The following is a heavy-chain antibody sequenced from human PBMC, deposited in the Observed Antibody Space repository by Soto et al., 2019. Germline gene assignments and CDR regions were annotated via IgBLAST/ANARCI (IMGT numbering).Heavy chain of an antibody. J-gene: IGHJ4*01. CDR1: GGSFSTYA. Sequence: QVHLVQSGAEVKKPGSSVKVSCKASGGSFSTYAINWLRQAPGQGLEWMGGIIPLFGTENYAQNFQDRFTFTADKSTTTAYMEVRSPTSEDTAVYYCATGFCSGPSASYFDYWGQGTLVTVSS. CDR2: IIPLFGTE. V-gene: IGHV1-69*06. CDR3: ATGFCSGPSASYFDY. D-gene: IGHD3-3*01.